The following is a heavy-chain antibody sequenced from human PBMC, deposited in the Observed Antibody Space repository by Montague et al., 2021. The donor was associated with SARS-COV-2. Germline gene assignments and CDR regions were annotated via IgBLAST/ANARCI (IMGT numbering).Heavy chain of an antibody. D-gene: IGHD5-12*01. V-gene: IGHV3-48*03. Sequence: SLSLSWSASRFTFSSYEMNWVRQAPGKGLEWVSYLTSSGTTIYYADSVKGRFTISRGNAKNSLYLQMNSLRAEDTAVYYCARGGGGYDYFFNYYGMDVWGQGTTVTVSS. CDR3: ARGGGGYDYFFNYYGMDV. J-gene: IGHJ6*02. CDR2: LTSSGTTI. CDR1: RFTFSSYE.